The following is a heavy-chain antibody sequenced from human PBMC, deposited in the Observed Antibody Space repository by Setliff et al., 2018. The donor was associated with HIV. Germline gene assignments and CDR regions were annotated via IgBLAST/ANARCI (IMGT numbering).Heavy chain of an antibody. Sequence: SETLSLTCPVSGGSISSGSYYWSWIRQPAGKGLEWIGRIYTSGSTNYNPSLKSRVTISVDTSRNQFSLKLSSVTAADTAVYYCARDREDDGDYVAFDIWGQGTMVTVSS. CDR1: GGSISSGSYY. CDR3: ARDREDDGDYVAFDI. D-gene: IGHD4-17*01. CDR2: IYTSGST. J-gene: IGHJ3*02. V-gene: IGHV4-61*02.